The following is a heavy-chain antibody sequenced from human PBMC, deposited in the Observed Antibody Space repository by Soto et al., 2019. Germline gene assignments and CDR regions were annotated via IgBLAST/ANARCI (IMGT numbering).Heavy chain of an antibody. CDR3: AKGGDSRNYYYYYGMDV. CDR2: ISGSGGST. CDR1: GFTFSSYA. J-gene: IGHJ6*02. Sequence: GGSLRLSCAASGFTFSSYAVSWVRQAPGKGLEWVSAISGSGGSTYYADSVKGRFAISRDNSKNTLYLQMNSLRAEDTAVYYCAKGGDSRNYYYYYGMDVWGQGTTVTVSS. D-gene: IGHD6-13*01. V-gene: IGHV3-23*01.